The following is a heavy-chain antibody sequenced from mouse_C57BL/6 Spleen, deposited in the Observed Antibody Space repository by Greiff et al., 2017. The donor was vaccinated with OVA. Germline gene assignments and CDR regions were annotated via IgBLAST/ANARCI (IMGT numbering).Heavy chain of an antibody. V-gene: IGHV1-64*01. CDR2: IHPNSGST. CDR1: GYTFTSYW. D-gene: IGHD1-1*01. J-gene: IGHJ2*01. CDR3: AREGDITTVVAFDY. Sequence: VQLQQPGAELVKPGASVKLSCKASGYTFTSYWMHWVKQRPGQGLEWIGMIHPNSGSTNYNEKFKSKATLTVDKSSSTAYMQLSSLTSEDSAVYYCAREGDITTVVAFDYWGQGTTLTVSS.